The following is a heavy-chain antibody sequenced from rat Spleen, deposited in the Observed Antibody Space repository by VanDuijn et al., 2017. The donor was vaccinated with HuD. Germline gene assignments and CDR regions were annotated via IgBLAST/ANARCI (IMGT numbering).Heavy chain of an antibody. D-gene: IGHD2-1*01. J-gene: IGHJ2*01. CDR2: ISYEGIST. Sequence: EVQLVETGGGGVQPGRSMKLSCAAPGFTFSDYYMAWVRQAPKMGLEWVASISYEGISTYYGDSVQGRFTITRDNAKSTLYLQMDSRRSEDTATYYRARRYDFDFWGQGVMVTVSS. V-gene: IGHV5-22*01. CDR1: GFTFSDYY. CDR3: ARRYDFDF.